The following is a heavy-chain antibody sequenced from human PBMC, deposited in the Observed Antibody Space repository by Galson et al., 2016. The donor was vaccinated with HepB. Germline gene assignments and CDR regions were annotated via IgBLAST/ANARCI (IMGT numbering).Heavy chain of an antibody. V-gene: IGHV3-21*01. J-gene: IGHJ3*02. CDR3: ARASTPRGKKGFDI. CDR2: IGTSSNYI. Sequence: SLRLSCAASGFTFSSYTMNWVRQAPGKGLEWVSSIGTSSNYISYADSVKGRFTISRDNAKSSLYLQMNSLRAEDTAVYYCARASTPRGKKGFDIWGQGTMVTVSS. D-gene: IGHD2-2*01. CDR1: GFTFSSYT.